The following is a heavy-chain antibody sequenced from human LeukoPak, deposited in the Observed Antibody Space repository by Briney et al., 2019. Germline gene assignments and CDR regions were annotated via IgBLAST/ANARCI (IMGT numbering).Heavy chain of an antibody. J-gene: IGHJ4*02. V-gene: IGHV6-1*01. Sequence: SQTLSLTCAISGDSVSSYNTAWNWIRQSPSRCLEWLGRTYYRSKWYNDYAVSVKSRMTINPDTSKNQFSLQLNSVTPEDAAVYYCARGRLANLDYWGQGTLVTVSS. D-gene: IGHD6-19*01. CDR3: ARGRLANLDY. CDR1: GDSVSSYNTA. CDR2: TYYRSKWYN.